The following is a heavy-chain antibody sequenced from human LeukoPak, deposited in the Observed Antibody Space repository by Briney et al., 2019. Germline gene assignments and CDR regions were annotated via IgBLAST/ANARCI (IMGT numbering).Heavy chain of an antibody. J-gene: IGHJ3*02. Sequence: GGSLRLSCAASGFTFSSYGMHWVRQAPGKGLEWVAVISYDGSNKYYADSVKGRFTISRDNSKNTLYLQMNSLRAEDTAVYYCARGDWRDAFDIWGQGTMVTVSS. V-gene: IGHV3-30*03. CDR1: GFTFSSYG. CDR3: ARGDWRDAFDI. D-gene: IGHD3-16*01. CDR2: ISYDGSNK.